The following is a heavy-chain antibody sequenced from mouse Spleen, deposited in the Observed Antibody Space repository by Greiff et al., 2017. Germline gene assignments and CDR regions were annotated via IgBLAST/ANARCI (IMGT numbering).Heavy chain of an antibody. CDR1: GYTFTDYY. J-gene: IGHJ3*01. CDR3: ARDEGEYYRYDVAY. CDR2: INPYNGGT. V-gene: IGHV1-19*01. Sequence: EVQLQESGPVLVKPGASVKMSCKASGYTFTDYYMNWVKQSHGKSLEWIGVINPYNGGTSYNQKFKGKATLTVDKSSSTAYMELNSLTSEDSAVYYCARDEGEYYRYDVAYWGQGTLVTVSA. D-gene: IGHD2-14*01.